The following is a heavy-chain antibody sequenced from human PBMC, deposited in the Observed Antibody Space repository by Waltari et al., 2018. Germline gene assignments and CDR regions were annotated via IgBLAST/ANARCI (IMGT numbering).Heavy chain of an antibody. V-gene: IGHV4-39*07. D-gene: IGHD6-19*01. CDR3: ARDRVAVAGYYFDY. CDR1: GGSISSSSYY. CDR2: IYYSGST. Sequence: QLQLQESGPGLVKPSETLSLTCTVSGGSISSSSYYWGWCRQPPGKGLEWIGSIYYSGSTYYNPSLKSRVTISVDTSKNQFSLKLSSVTAADTAVYYCARDRVAVAGYYFDYWGQGTLVTVSS. J-gene: IGHJ4*02.